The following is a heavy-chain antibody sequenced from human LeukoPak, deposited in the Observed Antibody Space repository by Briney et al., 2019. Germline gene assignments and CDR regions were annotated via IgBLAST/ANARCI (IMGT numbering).Heavy chain of an antibody. CDR1: GGSFSRYY. CDR2: IYYSGPT. V-gene: IGHV4-59*08. D-gene: IGHD3-22*01. Sequence: SETLSLTCTVSGGSFSRYYWSWIRQPPGKGLEWIGSIYYSGPTNYNPSLQSRVTISVDTSKNQFSLKLTSVTAADTAVYYCARRIYFDNTDYLFDYWGQGALVTVSP. CDR3: ARRIYFDNTDYLFDY. J-gene: IGHJ4*02.